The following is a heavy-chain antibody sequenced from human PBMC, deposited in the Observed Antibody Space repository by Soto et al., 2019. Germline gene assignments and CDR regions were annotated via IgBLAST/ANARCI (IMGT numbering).Heavy chain of an antibody. Sequence: QVQLQESGPGLVKPSQTLSLTCTVSGGSISSGGYYWSWIRQHPGKGLEWIGYIYYSGSTYYNPSLKSRVTISVDTSKNQFSLKLSSVTAADTAVYYCARDSRSGYDSSGYYYTGAFDIWGQGTMVTVSS. J-gene: IGHJ3*02. CDR2: IYYSGST. CDR3: ARDSRSGYDSSGYYYTGAFDI. V-gene: IGHV4-31*03. D-gene: IGHD3-22*01. CDR1: GGSISSGGYY.